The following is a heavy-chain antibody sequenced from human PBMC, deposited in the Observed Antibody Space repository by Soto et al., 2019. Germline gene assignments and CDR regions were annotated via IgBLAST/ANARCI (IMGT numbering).Heavy chain of an antibody. D-gene: IGHD3-10*01. V-gene: IGHV3-23*01. CDR1: GFTFNSYA. CDR3: AKDRHDGSVTYSDSYLDY. J-gene: IGHJ4*02. Sequence: EVQLLESGGGLVQPGGSLRLSCGGSGFTFNSYAMTWVRQAPGKGLEWVSAISGSGGTTYYANSVKGRFTISRDQSKDTLYLQMNSLRAEDTAIYYCAKDRHDGSVTYSDSYLDYWGQGTLVTVSS. CDR2: ISGSGGTT.